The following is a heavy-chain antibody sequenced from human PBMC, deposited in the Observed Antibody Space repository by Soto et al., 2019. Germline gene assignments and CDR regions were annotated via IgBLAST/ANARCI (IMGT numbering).Heavy chain of an antibody. CDR2: ISSSSGSI. D-gene: IGHD2-21*01. Sequence: GSLRLSCAAAGFTVDSYSINWVRQAPGKGLEWVSYISSSSGSIFYADSVRGRFTISRDNAKNSVFLHLNSLRAEDTAVYYCARDTDGAQIARSXNDLWGQGTLVTVSS. CDR1: GFTVDSYS. CDR3: ARDTDGAQIARSXNDL. J-gene: IGHJ5*02. V-gene: IGHV3-48*01.